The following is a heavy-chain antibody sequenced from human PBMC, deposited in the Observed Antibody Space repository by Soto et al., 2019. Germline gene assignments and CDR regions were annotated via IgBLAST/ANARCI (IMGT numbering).Heavy chain of an antibody. D-gene: IGHD3-10*01. Sequence: PSETLSLTFTLSGGPISSYYWSWIRQSPGKGLEWIGYIYYSGSTKYNPSLKSRVMISGDTSKNQFSLKLSSVTAADTAVYYCARFIYSGSYLDYWGHGPLVIVS. V-gene: IGHV4-59*01. J-gene: IGHJ4*01. CDR3: ARFIYSGSYLDY. CDR1: GGPISSYY. CDR2: IYYSGST.